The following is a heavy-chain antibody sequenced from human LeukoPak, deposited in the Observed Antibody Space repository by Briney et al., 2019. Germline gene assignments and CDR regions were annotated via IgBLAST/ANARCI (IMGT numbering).Heavy chain of an antibody. D-gene: IGHD6-13*01. Sequence: SETLSLTCAVSGGSISSSDWWSWVRQHPGKGLEWIGEIYHSGSTNYNPSLKSRVTISVDKSKNQFSLKLSSVTAADTAVYYCARQDSSSWYAADYWGQGTLVTVSS. CDR3: ARQDSSSWYAADY. CDR1: GGSISSSDW. J-gene: IGHJ4*02. CDR2: IYHSGST. V-gene: IGHV4-4*02.